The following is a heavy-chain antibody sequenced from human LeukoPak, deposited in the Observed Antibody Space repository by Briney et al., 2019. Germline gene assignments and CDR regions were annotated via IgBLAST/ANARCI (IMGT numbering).Heavy chain of an antibody. Sequence: PGGSLRLSCAASGFTFSGYSMNWVRQAPGKGLEWVSSISSSSSYIYYADSVKGRFTISRDNAKNSLYLQMNSLRAEDTAVYYCARDFYGSGSSNLDYWGQGTLVTVSS. CDR1: GFTFSGYS. D-gene: IGHD3-10*01. CDR2: ISSSSSYI. J-gene: IGHJ4*02. V-gene: IGHV3-21*01. CDR3: ARDFYGSGSSNLDY.